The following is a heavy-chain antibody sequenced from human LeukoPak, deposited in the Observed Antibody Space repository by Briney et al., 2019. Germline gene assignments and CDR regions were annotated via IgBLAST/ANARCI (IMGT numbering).Heavy chain of an antibody. V-gene: IGHV3-21*01. D-gene: IGHD6-19*01. CDR2: ISSSSSYI. J-gene: IGHJ6*03. Sequence: GGSLRLSCAASGFTFSSYSMNWVRQAPGKGLEWVSSISSSSSYIYYADSVKGRFTISRDNAKNSLYLQMNGLRAEDTAVYYCAREEQWLVRPHYYYYYMDVWGKGTTVTVSS. CDR1: GFTFSSYS. CDR3: AREEQWLVRPHYYYYYMDV.